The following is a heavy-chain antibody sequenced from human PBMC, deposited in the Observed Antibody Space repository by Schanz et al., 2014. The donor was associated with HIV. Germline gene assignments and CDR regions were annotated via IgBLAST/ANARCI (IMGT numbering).Heavy chain of an antibody. CDR3: ARGLPADY. V-gene: IGHV3-23*04. J-gene: IGHJ4*02. D-gene: IGHD5-18*01. Sequence: VQLAESGGGLVKPGGSLRLSCAASGFTFSSYALNWVRQAPGKGLEWVSTISGSGGSTYYADSVKGRFTISRDNSKNTLYLQMNSLRAEDTAVYYCARGLPADYWGQGTLVTVSS. CDR1: GFTFSSYA. CDR2: ISGSGGST.